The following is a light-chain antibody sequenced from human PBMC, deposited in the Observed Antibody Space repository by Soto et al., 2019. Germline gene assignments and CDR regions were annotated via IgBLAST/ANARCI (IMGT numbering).Light chain of an antibody. CDR1: QSIHTS. CDR3: QQRNVWPPIT. V-gene: IGKV3-11*01. Sequence: EIVLTQSPDTLSLSPGERASLSCRASQSIHTSLAWYQQKSGKPPRLVIYDSTLRANGVPDRFGGSRSGTEFTLTINSLEPEDFAVYYCQQRNVWPPITFGQGTKVDNK. J-gene: IGKJ1*01. CDR2: DST.